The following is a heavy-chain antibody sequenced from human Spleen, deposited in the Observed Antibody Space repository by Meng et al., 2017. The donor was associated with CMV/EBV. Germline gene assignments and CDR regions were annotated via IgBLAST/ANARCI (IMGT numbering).Heavy chain of an antibody. CDR2: IYYSGST. Sequence: SETLSLTCTVSGGSVSSGSYYWSWIRQPPGKGLEWIGSIYYSGSTYYNPSLKSRVTMSIATSKKQFSLRLNSVTAADTAIYYCARHDVSWNAPLGFDPWGQGTLVTVSS. CDR1: GGSVSSGSYY. J-gene: IGHJ5*02. D-gene: IGHD1-1*01. CDR3: ARHDVSWNAPLGFDP. V-gene: IGHV4-39*01.